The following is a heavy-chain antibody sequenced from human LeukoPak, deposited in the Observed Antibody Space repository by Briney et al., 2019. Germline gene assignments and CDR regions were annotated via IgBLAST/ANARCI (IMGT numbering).Heavy chain of an antibody. V-gene: IGHV3-23*01. D-gene: IGHD6-13*01. CDR3: ASRYSSSWYEDY. Sequence: GGSLRLSCAASGFTFSSDAMRWVRQAPGKGLEWVSAISSTGGSTYYADSVRGRFTISRDNAKNSLYLQMNSLRAEDTAVYYCASRYSSSWYEDYWGQGTLVTVSS. CDR1: GFTFSSDA. CDR2: ISSTGGST. J-gene: IGHJ4*02.